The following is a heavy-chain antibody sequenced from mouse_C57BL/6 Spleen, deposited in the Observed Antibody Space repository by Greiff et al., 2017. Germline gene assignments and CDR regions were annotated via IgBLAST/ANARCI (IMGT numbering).Heavy chain of an antibody. CDR3: AREENYDYVWFGD. CDR1: GYTFTSYW. J-gene: IGHJ3*01. V-gene: IGHV1-64*01. Sequence: VQLQQPGAELVKPGASVKLSCKASGYTFTSYWMHWVKQRPGQGLEWIGMIHPNSGSTNYNEKFKSKATLTVDKSSSTAYMQLSSLTSEDSAVYYCAREENYDYVWFGDWGQGTLVTVSA. CDR2: IHPNSGST. D-gene: IGHD2-4*01.